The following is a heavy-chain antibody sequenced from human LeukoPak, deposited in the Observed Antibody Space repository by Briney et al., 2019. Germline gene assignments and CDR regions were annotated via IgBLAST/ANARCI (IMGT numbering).Heavy chain of an antibody. CDR2: IYYSGST. D-gene: IGHD5-18*01. CDR3: ARLYTYESYWYFDL. V-gene: IGHV4-39*01. Sequence: SETLSLTCTVSGGSISNSNYYWGWIRQPPGKGLEWIGSIYYSGSTYYNPSLKSRVTISVDTSKNQFSLKLSSVTAADTAVYYCARLYTYESYWYFDLWGRGTLVTVSS. J-gene: IGHJ2*01. CDR1: GGSISNSNYY.